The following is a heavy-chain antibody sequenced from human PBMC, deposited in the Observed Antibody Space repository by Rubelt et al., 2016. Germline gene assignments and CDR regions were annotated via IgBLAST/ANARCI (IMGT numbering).Heavy chain of an antibody. D-gene: IGHD4-17*01. J-gene: IGHJ6*02. CDR2: INTDGST. Sequence: GKGLVWVSRINTDGSTSYADSVKGRFTISRDNGKNTLHLQMNSLRAEDTAVYYCVRHRDYGDFAMDVWGQGTTVTVSS. V-gene: IGHV3-74*01. CDR3: VRHRDYGDFAMDV.